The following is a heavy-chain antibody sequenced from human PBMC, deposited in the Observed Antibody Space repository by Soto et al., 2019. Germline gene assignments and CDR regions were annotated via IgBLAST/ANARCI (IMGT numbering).Heavy chain of an antibody. D-gene: IGHD3-3*01. CDR3: ARDEAYYDFWSGPPGYGMDV. J-gene: IGHJ6*02. CDR2: IYYSGTT. V-gene: IGHV4-31*03. Sequence: SETLSLTCTVSGGSITSGGYYWSWTRQHPGKGLEWIGYIYYSGTTYYNPSLKSRVSISEDTSKNQFFLKLSSVTAADTAVYYCARDEAYYDFWSGPPGYGMDVWGQGTTVTVSS. CDR1: GGSITSGGYY.